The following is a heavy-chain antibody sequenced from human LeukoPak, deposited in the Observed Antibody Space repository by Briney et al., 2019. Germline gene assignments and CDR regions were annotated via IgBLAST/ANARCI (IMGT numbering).Heavy chain of an antibody. Sequence: GGSLRLSCAASGFTFTTYNMNWVRQAPGKGLEWVGLIKSKVDGGTTDYAAPVKGRFTISRDDSKNTLYLQMSSLKIEDTAIYYCTKDPPLTGGVYSAHWGPGTLVTVSS. J-gene: IGHJ4*02. CDR1: GFTFTTYN. D-gene: IGHD7-27*01. CDR3: TKDPPLTGGVYSAH. V-gene: IGHV3-15*07. CDR2: IKSKVDGGTT.